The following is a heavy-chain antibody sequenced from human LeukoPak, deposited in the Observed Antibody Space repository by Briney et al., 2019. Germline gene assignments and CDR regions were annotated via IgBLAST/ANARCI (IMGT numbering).Heavy chain of an antibody. CDR3: ARLAVADTENWFDP. CDR1: GGSFSGYY. J-gene: IGHJ5*02. D-gene: IGHD6-19*01. V-gene: IGHV4-34*01. CDR2: INHSGST. Sequence: PSETLSLTCAVYGGSFSGYYWSWIRQPPGKGLEWIGEINHSGSTNYNPSLKSRVTISVDTSKNQFSLKLSSVTAADTAVYYCARLAVADTENWFDPWGQGTLVTVSS.